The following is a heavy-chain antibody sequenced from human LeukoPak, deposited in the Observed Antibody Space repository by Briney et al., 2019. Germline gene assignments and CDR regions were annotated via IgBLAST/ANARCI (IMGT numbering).Heavy chain of an antibody. J-gene: IGHJ3*02. CDR2: IWYDGSSK. V-gene: IGHV3-33*01. CDR3: ARDNRYTGNYRDAFDI. Sequence: GGTLRLSCAASGFIFSAYGMHWVRQAPGKGLEWLAVIWYDGSSKYYADSVKGRFTISRDNSKNTLYMQMNNLRVEDTAVYFCARDNRYTGNYRDAFDIWGQGTLVTVSS. D-gene: IGHD3-16*02. CDR1: GFIFSAYG.